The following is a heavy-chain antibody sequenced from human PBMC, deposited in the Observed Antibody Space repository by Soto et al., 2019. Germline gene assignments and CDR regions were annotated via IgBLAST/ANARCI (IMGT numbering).Heavy chain of an antibody. CDR3: ASRIAVGDAFDI. J-gene: IGHJ4*02. CDR1: GYTFAGYY. V-gene: IGHV1-2*04. CDR2: INPNSGGT. Sequence: GGPVKVSCKASGYTFAGYYMHWVRQAPGQGLEWMGWINPNSGGTNYAQKFQGWVTMTRDTSISTAYMELSRLRSDDTAVYYCASRIAVGDAFDIWGQGTLVTVSS. D-gene: IGHD6-19*01.